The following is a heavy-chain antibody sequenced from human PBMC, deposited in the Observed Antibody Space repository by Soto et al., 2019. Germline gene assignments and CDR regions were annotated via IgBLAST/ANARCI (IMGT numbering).Heavy chain of an antibody. Sequence: ASVKVSCKASGYTFTSCYIHWVRQAPGQGLEWMGIINPSGGSTTYAQKFQGRVTMTRDTSTSTVYMELSSLRSEDTAVYYCARTPITMIVVVLDYWGQGTLVTVSS. J-gene: IGHJ4*02. CDR1: GYTFTSCY. V-gene: IGHV1-46*01. CDR3: ARTPITMIVVVLDY. CDR2: INPSGGST. D-gene: IGHD3-22*01.